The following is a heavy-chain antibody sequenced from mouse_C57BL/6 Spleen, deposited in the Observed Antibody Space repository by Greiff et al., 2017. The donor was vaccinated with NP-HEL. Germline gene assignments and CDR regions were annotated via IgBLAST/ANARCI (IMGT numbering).Heavy chain of an antibody. D-gene: IGHD2-2*01. CDR2: ISYDGSN. Sequence: EVKLQESGPGLVKPSQSLSLTCSVTGYSITSGYYWNWLRQFPGNKLEWMGYISYDGSNNYNPSLKNRISITRDTSKNQFFLKLNSVTTEDTATYYCARDGYHLFDYWGQGTTLTVSS. CDR3: ARDGYHLFDY. CDR1: GYSITSGYY. J-gene: IGHJ2*01. V-gene: IGHV3-6*01.